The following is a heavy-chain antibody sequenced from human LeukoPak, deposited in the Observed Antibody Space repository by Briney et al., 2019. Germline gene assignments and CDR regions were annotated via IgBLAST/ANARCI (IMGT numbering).Heavy chain of an antibody. D-gene: IGHD6-19*01. V-gene: IGHV3-21*01. CDR1: GFTFSTYS. Sequence: GGSLRLSCAASGFTFSTYSMNWVRQAPGKGLEWVSSITSPVGRIYYADSLKGRITIYRDNARSSLYLQLNSLRAEDTAGYYCATDGRSSGWYGFDYWGQGTLVTVSS. J-gene: IGHJ4*02. CDR3: ATDGRSSGWYGFDY. CDR2: ITSPVGRI.